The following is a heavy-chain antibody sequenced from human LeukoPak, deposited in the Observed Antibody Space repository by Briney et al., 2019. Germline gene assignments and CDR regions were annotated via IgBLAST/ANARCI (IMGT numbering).Heavy chain of an antibody. CDR2: ISWNSGSI. D-gene: IGHD3-22*01. CDR3: AKDIPARQKYYYDSSGSAFDI. CDR1: GFTFDDYA. V-gene: IGHV3-9*01. J-gene: IGHJ3*02. Sequence: PGRSLRLSCAASGFTFDDYAMHWVRQAPGKGLEWVSGISWNSGSIGYADSVKGRFTISRDNAKNSLYLQMSSLRAEDTALYYCAKDIPARQKYYYDSSGSAFDIWGQGTMVTVSS.